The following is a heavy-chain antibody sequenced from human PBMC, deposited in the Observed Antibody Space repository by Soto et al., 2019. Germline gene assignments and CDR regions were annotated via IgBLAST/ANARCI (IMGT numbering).Heavy chain of an antibody. J-gene: IGHJ4*02. D-gene: IGHD4-17*01. CDR3: ARVTVTLVFDY. CDR1: GGSISSYY. V-gene: IGHV4-59*01. Sequence: SETLSLTCTVSGGSISSYYWSWIRQPPGKGLEWIGYIYYSGSTNYNPSLKSRVTISVDTSKNQFSLKLSSVTAADTAVYYCARVTVTLVFDYWGQGTLVTVSS. CDR2: IYYSGST.